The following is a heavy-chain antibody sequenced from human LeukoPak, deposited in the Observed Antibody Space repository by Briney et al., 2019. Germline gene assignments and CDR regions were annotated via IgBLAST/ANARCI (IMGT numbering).Heavy chain of an antibody. J-gene: IGHJ3*02. CDR1: GFTFSSYA. Sequence: GGSLRLSCAASGFTFSSYAMHWVRQAPGKGLEWVAVISYDGSNKYYADSVKGRVTISRDNSKNTLYLQMNSLRAEDTAVYYCARDLLQTDAFDIWGQGTMVTVSS. V-gene: IGHV3-30*04. CDR3: ARDLLQTDAFDI. CDR2: ISYDGSNK.